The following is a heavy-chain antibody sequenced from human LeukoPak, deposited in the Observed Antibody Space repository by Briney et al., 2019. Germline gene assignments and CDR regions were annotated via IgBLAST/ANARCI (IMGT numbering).Heavy chain of an antibody. D-gene: IGHD1-26*01. Sequence: ASVKVSCKASGYSFTSYGINWVRHAPGQGLEWMGWISAYNGDTNYAENLQGRVTMTTDTSTSTAYMDLRSLRSDDTAVYYCARGVGGSYYEFDYWGQGTLVTVSS. CDR1: GYSFTSYG. J-gene: IGHJ4*02. CDR2: ISAYNGDT. V-gene: IGHV1-18*01. CDR3: ARGVGGSYYEFDY.